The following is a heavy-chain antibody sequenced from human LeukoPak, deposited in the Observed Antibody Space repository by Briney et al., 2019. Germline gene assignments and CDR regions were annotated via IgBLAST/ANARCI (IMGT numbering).Heavy chain of an antibody. J-gene: IGHJ6*03. D-gene: IGHD4-17*01. CDR3: ASAVGDSTSYYYYMDV. V-gene: IGHV1-46*01. Sequence: ASVKVSCKASGYTFTSYYMHWVRQAPGQGLEWMGIINPSGGSTSYAQKFQGRVTMTRDTSTSTVYMELSSLRSEDTAVCYCASAVGDSTSYYYYMDVWGKGTTVTISS. CDR1: GYTFTSYY. CDR2: INPSGGST.